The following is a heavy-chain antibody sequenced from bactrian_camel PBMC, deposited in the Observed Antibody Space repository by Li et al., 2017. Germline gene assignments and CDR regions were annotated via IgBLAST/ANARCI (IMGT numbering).Heavy chain of an antibody. V-gene: IGHV3S1*01. D-gene: IGHD1*01. CDR3: VGQRSAWSSGAWCAPADAY. J-gene: IGHJ4*01. Sequence: HVQLVESGGGLVQPGGSLRLSCAASGFTFSTYWMYWVRQAPGKGLEWVSSINSDGGTTKYADALKGRFTISRDNAKNTVYLQMSSRMSEDTAVYYCVGQRSAWSSGAWCAPADAYWGQGTQVTVS. CDR1: GFTFSTYW. CDR2: INSDGGTT.